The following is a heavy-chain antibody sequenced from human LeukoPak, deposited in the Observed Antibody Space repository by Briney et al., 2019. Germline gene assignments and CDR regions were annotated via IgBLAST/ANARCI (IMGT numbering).Heavy chain of an antibody. CDR1: GFNVSSNY. D-gene: IGHD1-26*01. V-gene: IGHV3-66*01. CDR3: ARDPSMSSGSYFDY. Sequence: GGSLRLSCAVSGFNVSSNYLNWVRQAPGKGPEWVSVIYSGGSTYYADSVKGRFTISRDNAKNSLYLQMNSLRAEDTAVYYCARDPSMSSGSYFDYWGQGTLVTVSP. J-gene: IGHJ4*02. CDR2: IYSGGST.